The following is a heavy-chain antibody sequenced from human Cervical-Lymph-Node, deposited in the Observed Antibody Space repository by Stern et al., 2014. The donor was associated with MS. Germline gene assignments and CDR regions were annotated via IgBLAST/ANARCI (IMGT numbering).Heavy chain of an antibody. CDR3: ARRLYYYAPFDP. J-gene: IGHJ5*02. Sequence: MQLVQSGAQAKKPGESLRISCTGSGYSFTSYWIGWVRQMSGKGLEWIGILCPGDSETRSSPSIQCLVTISADKSISTAYLQWSSLKASDTAMYYCARRLYYYAPFDPWGQGTLVTVSS. D-gene: IGHD3-10*01. V-gene: IGHV5-51*01. CDR1: GYSFTSYW. CDR2: LCPGDSET.